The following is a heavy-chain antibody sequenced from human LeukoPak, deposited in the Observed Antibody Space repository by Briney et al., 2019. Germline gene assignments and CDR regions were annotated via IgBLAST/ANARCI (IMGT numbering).Heavy chain of an antibody. V-gene: IGHV4-59*08. CDR3: ARNSGTYQTYYFDY. CDR2: IYYSGST. Sequence: SETLSLTCTVSGGSLSGYYWSWIRHPPGKGLEWIGHIYYSGSTNYNPSLKSRVTISVDTSKNQFSLKLSSVTAVDTAVYYCARNSGTYQTYYFDYWGQGTLVTVSS. D-gene: IGHD1-26*01. CDR1: GGSLSGYY. J-gene: IGHJ4*02.